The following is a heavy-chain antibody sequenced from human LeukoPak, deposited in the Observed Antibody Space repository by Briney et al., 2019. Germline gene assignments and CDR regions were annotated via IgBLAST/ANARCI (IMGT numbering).Heavy chain of an antibody. Sequence: PGGSLRLSCAASGFTFSSYSMNWVRQAPGKGPEWVSSISSSSNYIYYADSVKGRFTISRDNAKNSLYLQMNSLRAEDTAVYYCARDEVVRGVTFDYWGQGTLVTVSS. V-gene: IGHV3-21*01. D-gene: IGHD3-10*01. CDR3: ARDEVVRGVTFDY. CDR2: ISSSSNYI. J-gene: IGHJ4*02. CDR1: GFTFSSYS.